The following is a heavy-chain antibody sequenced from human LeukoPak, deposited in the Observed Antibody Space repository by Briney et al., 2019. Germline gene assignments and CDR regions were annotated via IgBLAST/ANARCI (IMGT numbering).Heavy chain of an antibody. D-gene: IGHD3-22*01. J-gene: IGHJ6*03. Sequence: PSQTLSLTCTVSGGSISSGSYYWSWIRQPAGKGLEWIGRIYTSGSTNYNPSLKSRVTISVDTSKNQFSLKLSSVTAADTAVYYCAREVPSYDSSGYFYYYYMDVWGKGTTVTVSS. CDR1: GGSISSGSYY. CDR3: AREVPSYDSSGYFYYYYMDV. V-gene: IGHV4-61*02. CDR2: IYTSGST.